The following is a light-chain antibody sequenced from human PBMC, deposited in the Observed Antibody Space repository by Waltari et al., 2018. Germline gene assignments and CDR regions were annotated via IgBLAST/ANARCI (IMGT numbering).Light chain of an antibody. J-gene: IGLJ1*01. Sequence: QSALTQPPSASGSPGQSVTISCPGTSSDVGGYDYVSWYHQHPGQAPNPMIYEVSKRPQGVLDRSLGSRSGNTASLTVPGPQAEDEADNYGSYNAGSNHLYVFGSGTKVTVL. V-gene: IGLV2-8*01. CDR1: SSDVGGYDY. CDR3: SYNAGSNHLYV. CDR2: EVS.